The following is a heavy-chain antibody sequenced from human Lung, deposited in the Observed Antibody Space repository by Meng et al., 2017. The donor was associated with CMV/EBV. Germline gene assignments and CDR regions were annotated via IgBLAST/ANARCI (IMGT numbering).Heavy chain of an antibody. V-gene: IGHV4-59*01. J-gene: IGHJ5*02. CDR2: VCYTGTT. CDR3: AGGRAQIGWFDH. D-gene: IGHD3-16*01. Sequence: GSLRLXCTVSGGSTNSYYWTWIRQAPGKGLEWIGYVCYTGTTKYNPSLKSRVTMSLDTSKSHFSLKLTSVTAADTAIYYCAGGRAQIGWFDHWGQGTLVTVSS. CDR1: GGSTNSYY.